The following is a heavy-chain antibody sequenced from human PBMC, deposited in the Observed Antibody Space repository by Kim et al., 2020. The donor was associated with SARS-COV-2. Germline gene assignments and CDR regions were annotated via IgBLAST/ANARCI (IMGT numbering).Heavy chain of an antibody. CDR2: INHSGST. CDR3: ARGLDY. V-gene: IGHV4-34*01. J-gene: IGHJ4*02. CDR1: GGSFSGYY. Sequence: SETLSLTCAVYGGSFSGYYWSWIRQPPGKGLEWIGEINHSGSTNYKSSLKSRVTISLDTSQNQFSLKLSSVTAADTAVYYCARGLDYCGQGPLATVSS.